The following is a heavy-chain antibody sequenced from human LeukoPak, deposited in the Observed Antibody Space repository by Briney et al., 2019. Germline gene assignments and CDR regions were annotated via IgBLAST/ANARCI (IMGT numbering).Heavy chain of an antibody. CDR2: VNPGSGNT. D-gene: IGHD3-3*01. CDR3: ARRRGFDVWTDSPGHPDVFDV. Sequence: ASVKVSCKASGYTFKNHDIHWVRQAPGQGLEWMGWVNPGSGNTGYAPNFNGRVILTTDASIRTGYMELSSLTSEDTAVYYCARRRGFDVWTDSPGHPDVFDVWGQGTLVTVS. J-gene: IGHJ3*01. V-gene: IGHV1-8*02. CDR1: GYTFKNHD.